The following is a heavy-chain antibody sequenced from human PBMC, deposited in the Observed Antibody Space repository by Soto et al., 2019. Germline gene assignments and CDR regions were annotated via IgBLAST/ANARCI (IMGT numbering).Heavy chain of an antibody. Sequence: SVKVSCKASGGTFSSYTISWVRQAPGQGLEWMGRIIPILGIANYAQKFQGRVTITADKSTSTAYMELSSLRSEDTAVYYCAREFFAMVRGVIMDPYFDYWGQGTLVTVSS. D-gene: IGHD3-10*01. CDR3: AREFFAMVRGVIMDPYFDY. CDR1: GGTFSSYT. CDR2: IIPILGIA. V-gene: IGHV1-69*04. J-gene: IGHJ4*02.